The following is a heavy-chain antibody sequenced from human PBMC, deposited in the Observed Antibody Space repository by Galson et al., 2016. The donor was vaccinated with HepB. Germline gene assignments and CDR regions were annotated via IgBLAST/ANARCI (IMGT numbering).Heavy chain of an antibody. D-gene: IGHD3-3*01. J-gene: IGHJ6*04. CDR1: GYTFTVYS. CDR3: ARDRARVTAPTWRFSYGMDV. CDR2: INPNSGVT. V-gene: IGHV1-2*02. Sequence: SVKVSCKASGYTFTVYSVHWARQAPGQALEWMGWINPNSGVTNYVQKFQGRVSMTRDTSITTAYMELSRLRSDDAAVYYCARDRARVTAPTWRFSYGMDVWGTGTTVTVSS.